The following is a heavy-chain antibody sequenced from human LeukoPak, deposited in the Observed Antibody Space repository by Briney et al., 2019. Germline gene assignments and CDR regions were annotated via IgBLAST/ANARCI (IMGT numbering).Heavy chain of an antibody. J-gene: IGHJ6*02. D-gene: IGHD5-18*01. V-gene: IGHV3-30*18. CDR2: ISYDGSDK. CDR1: GFTFSNHG. Sequence: PGRSLRLSCAASGFTFSNHGMHWVRQAPGKGLEWVAVISYDGSDKYYADSVKGRFTISRDNSKNALYLQMNSLRGEDTAVYYCAKRRTVDTALVTHNYGMDVWGQPTTVTVSS. CDR3: AKRRTVDTALVTHNYGMDV.